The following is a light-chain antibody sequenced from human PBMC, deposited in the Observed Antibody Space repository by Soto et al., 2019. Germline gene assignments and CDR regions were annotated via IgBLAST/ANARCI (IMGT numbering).Light chain of an antibody. CDR2: LNNDGSH. J-gene: IGLJ2*01. CDR1: SGHSNYA. Sequence: QPVLTQSPSASASLGASVKLTCTLSSGHSNYAIAWHQQQPEKGPRYLMNLNNDGSHTKGDGVPDRFSGSTSGAERYLTISSLQSEDEADYYCQTWGTGFHVVFGGGTKLTVL. CDR3: QTWGTGFHVV. V-gene: IGLV4-69*01.